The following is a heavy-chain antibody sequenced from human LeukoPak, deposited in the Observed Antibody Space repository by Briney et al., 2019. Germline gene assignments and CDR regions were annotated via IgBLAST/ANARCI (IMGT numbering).Heavy chain of an antibody. CDR2: ISSNGGST. CDR3: ARVFYSGSYDY. J-gene: IGHJ4*02. V-gene: IGHV3-64*01. D-gene: IGHD1-26*01. Sequence: AGGSLRLSCAASGFTFSSYAMHWVRQAPGKGLEYVSAISSNGGSTYYANSVKGRFTISRDNSKNTLYLQMGSLRAEDMAVYYCARVFYSGSYDYWGQGTLVTVSS. CDR1: GFTFSSYA.